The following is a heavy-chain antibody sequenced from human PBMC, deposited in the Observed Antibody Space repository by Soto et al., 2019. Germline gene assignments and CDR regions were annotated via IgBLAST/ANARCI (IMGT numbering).Heavy chain of an antibody. CDR1: GFPFRDYA. D-gene: IGHD6-19*01. J-gene: IGHJ4*02. CDR2: ISGNGDSA. Sequence: VQLLESGGGLVQPGGSLRLSCAASGFPFRDYAMNWVRQAPGKGLEWVSDISGNGDSARYADSVKGRFTVSRDNSRDTLYLPMNSLRFDDTAVYYCVKVRRGSGWSVCMFWGQGTLVTVSS. CDR3: VKVRRGSGWSVCMF. V-gene: IGHV3-23*01.